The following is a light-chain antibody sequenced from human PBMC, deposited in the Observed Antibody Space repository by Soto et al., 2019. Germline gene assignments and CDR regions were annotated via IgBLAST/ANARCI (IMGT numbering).Light chain of an antibody. CDR2: GAY. CDR1: QSVSSN. V-gene: IGKV3-15*01. CDR3: QQYNNWPPGT. Sequence: EIVMTQSPATLSVSPGERATLSCRASQSVSSNLAWYQQKPGQAPRLLIYGAYTRATGILARFSGSGSGTEFTLTISSLQSEDFAVYYCQQYNNWPPGTFGQGTKLEIK. J-gene: IGKJ2*02.